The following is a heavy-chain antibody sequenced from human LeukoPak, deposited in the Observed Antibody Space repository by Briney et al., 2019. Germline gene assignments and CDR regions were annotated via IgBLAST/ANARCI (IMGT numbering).Heavy chain of an antibody. CDR3: GKVGGFTDGSDAFDM. D-gene: IGHD3-10*01. CDR1: GFTFSDHY. V-gene: IGHV3-72*01. Sequence: GGSLRLSCAASGFTFSDHYMDWVRQAPGKGLEWVGRIRSKANSYTTEYAASVKGRFTILRDDSKNSLYLQMNSLKTEDTAVYYCGKVGGFTDGSDAFDMWGQGTMVTVSS. CDR2: IRSKANSYTT. J-gene: IGHJ3*02.